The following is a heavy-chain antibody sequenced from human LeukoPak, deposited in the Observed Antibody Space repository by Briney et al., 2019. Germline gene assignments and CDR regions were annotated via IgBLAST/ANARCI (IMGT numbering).Heavy chain of an antibody. J-gene: IGHJ4*02. V-gene: IGHV5-51*01. CDR2: VNPDDSDT. CDR1: GYSFTSHW. CDR3: ARGGYSYGPFDY. D-gene: IGHD5-18*01. Sequence: GESLKISCKGSGYSFTSHWIGWVRQMPGKGLEWMGIVNPDDSDTIYSPSFQGQVTISADESITTAYLQWSSLKASDTAIYYCARGGYSYGPFDYWGQGTLVTVSS.